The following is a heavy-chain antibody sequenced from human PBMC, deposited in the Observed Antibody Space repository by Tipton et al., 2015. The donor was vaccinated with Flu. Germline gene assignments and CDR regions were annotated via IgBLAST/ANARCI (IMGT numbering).Heavy chain of an antibody. J-gene: IGHJ4*02. CDR1: GFSVTDHG. V-gene: IGHV3-7*01. CDR2: IQRDGSEK. Sequence: LSLTCVVSGFSVTDHGLSWVRQAPGKGLEWVANIQRDGSEKHYADSVRGRLIISRDDAENALYLQLNSLRVEDTAVYYCSRDLYGSGDYWGQGTLVTVSS. D-gene: IGHD3-10*01. CDR3: SRDLYGSGDY.